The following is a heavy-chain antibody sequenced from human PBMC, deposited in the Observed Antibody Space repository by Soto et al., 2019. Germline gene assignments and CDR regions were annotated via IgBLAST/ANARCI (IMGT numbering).Heavy chain of an antibody. D-gene: IGHD3-3*01. CDR1: GGSISSGGYS. CDR2: IYHSGST. J-gene: IGHJ4*02. V-gene: IGHV4-30-2*01. CDR3: ASLRGFWSGYYIDY. Sequence: TLCLTGAVSGGSISSGGYSWSWIRQPPGKGLEWIGYIYHSGSTYYNPSLKSRVTISVDRSKNQFSLKLSSVTAADTAVYYCASLRGFWSGYYIDYWGQGTLVTVSS.